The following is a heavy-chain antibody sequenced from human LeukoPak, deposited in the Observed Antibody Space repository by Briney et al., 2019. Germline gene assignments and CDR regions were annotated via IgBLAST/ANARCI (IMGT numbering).Heavy chain of an antibody. D-gene: IGHD2-2*01. J-gene: IGHJ4*02. V-gene: IGHV1-2*07. CDR2: INPNSGGT. Sequence: ASVKVSCKASGYTFTGYYMHWVRQAPGQGLEWMGWINPNSGGTNYAHKFQGRVAITRDTSISTDYMEMSKLRSDDTAVYYCARDGDCSSTSCYDYWGQGTLVTVSS. CDR3: ARDGDCSSTSCYDY. CDR1: GYTFTGYY.